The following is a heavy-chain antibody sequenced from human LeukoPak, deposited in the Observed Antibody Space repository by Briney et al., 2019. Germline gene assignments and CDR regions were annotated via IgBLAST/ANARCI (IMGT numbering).Heavy chain of an antibody. CDR3: ARGGTAVLAPYAFDI. Sequence: SVTLSLTCTVSGGSISSYYWSWIRQPPGKGLEWIGYIYYSGSTNCNPSVKSRVAMSVDTSKKQFSLKLSSLTAADTAVYDCARGGTAVLAPYAFDIWGQGTMVTVSS. J-gene: IGHJ3*02. CDR2: IYYSGST. V-gene: IGHV4-59*01. D-gene: IGHD4-23*01. CDR1: GGSISSYY.